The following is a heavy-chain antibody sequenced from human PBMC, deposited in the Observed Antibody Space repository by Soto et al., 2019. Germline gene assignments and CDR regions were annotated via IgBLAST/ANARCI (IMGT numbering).Heavy chain of an antibody. J-gene: IGHJ5*02. Sequence: ASVKVSCKASGYTFTSYAMHWVRQAPGQRLEWMGWINAGNGNRKYSQKFQGRVTITRDTSASTAYMELSSLRSEDTAVYYCARALGPIFGVVRYNWFDPWGQGTLVTVSS. V-gene: IGHV1-3*01. CDR1: GYTFTSYA. CDR3: ARALGPIFGVVRYNWFDP. CDR2: INAGNGNR. D-gene: IGHD3-3*01.